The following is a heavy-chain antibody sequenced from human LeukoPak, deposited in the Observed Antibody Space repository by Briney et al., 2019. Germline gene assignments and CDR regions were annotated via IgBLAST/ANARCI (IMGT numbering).Heavy chain of an antibody. CDR1: GGSISSGGYY. V-gene: IGHV4-31*03. CDR2: IYYSGST. Sequence: SETLSLTCTVSGGSISSGGYYWSWIRQHPGKGLEWSGYIYYSGSTYYNPSLKSRVTISVDTSKNQFSLKLSSVTAADTAVYYCARETSDGASPNAFDIWGQGTMVTVSS. D-gene: IGHD4-17*01. J-gene: IGHJ3*02. CDR3: ARETSDGASPNAFDI.